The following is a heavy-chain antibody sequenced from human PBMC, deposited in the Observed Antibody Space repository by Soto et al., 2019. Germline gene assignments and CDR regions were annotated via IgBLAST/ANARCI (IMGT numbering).Heavy chain of an antibody. J-gene: IGHJ6*02. CDR2: IYYSGST. V-gene: IGHV4-31*03. D-gene: IGHD3-10*01. CDR3: ARDGSGSYALYGMDV. CDR1: GGSISSGGYY. Sequence: SETLSLTCTVSGGSISSGGYYWSWIRQHPGKGLEWIGYIYYSGSTYYNPSLKSRVTISVDTSKNQFSLKLSSVTAADTAVYYCARDGSGSYALYGMDVWGQGTTVTVSS.